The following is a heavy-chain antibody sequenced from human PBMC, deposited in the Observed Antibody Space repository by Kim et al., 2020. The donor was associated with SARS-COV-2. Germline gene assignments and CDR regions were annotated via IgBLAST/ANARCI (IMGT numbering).Heavy chain of an antibody. Sequence: GGSLRLSCAASGFTFSSYSMNWVRQAPGKGLEWVSSIISSSSYIYYADSVKGRFTISRDNAKNSLYLQMNSLRAEDTAVYYCATEAMHDAFDIWGQGTMVTVSS. CDR2: IISSSSYI. CDR1: GFTFSSYS. J-gene: IGHJ3*02. D-gene: IGHD2-2*01. V-gene: IGHV3-21*01. CDR3: ATEAMHDAFDI.